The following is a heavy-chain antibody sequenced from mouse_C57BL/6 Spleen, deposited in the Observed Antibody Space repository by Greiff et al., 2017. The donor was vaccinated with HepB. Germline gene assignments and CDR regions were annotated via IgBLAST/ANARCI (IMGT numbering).Heavy chain of an antibody. D-gene: IGHD2-3*01. CDR2: IYPGDGDT. V-gene: IGHV1-82*01. CDR3: ARLVYDG. CDR1: GYAFSSSW. Sequence: QVQLQQSGPELVKPGASVKISRKASGYAFSSSWMNWVKQRPGKGLEWIGRIYPGDGDTNYNGKFKGKATLTADKSSSTAYMQLSSLTSEDSAVYFCARLVYDGWGQGTLVTVSA. J-gene: IGHJ3*02.